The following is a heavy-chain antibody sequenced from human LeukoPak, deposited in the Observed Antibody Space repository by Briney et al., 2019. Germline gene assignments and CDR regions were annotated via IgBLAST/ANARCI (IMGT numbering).Heavy chain of an antibody. CDR1: GGTFSSYA. CDR3: ARDREGAGRGVFDY. J-gene: IGHJ4*02. V-gene: IGHV1-69*05. D-gene: IGHD1-26*01. Sequence: ASVKVSCKASGGTFSSYAISWVRQAPGQGLEWMGGIIPIFGTANYAQKFQGRVTITTDESTSTAYMELSSLRSEDTAVHYCARDREGAGRGVFDYWGQGTLVTVSS. CDR2: IIPIFGTA.